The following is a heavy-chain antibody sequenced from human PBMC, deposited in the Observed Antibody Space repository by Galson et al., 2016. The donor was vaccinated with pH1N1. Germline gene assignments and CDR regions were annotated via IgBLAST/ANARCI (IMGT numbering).Heavy chain of an antibody. CDR2: IYWDDDK. CDR1: GFSLSTSGVG. Sequence: PALVNPTQTLTLTCTFSGFSLSTSGVGVGWIRQSPGKALEWLALIYWDDDKRYSPSLKSRLTITKDTSKNQMVLTMTNMDPVDTATYYCAHNRQRSGGTYYRPFDYWGQGALVTVSS. CDR3: AHNRQRSGGTYYRPFDY. J-gene: IGHJ4*02. V-gene: IGHV2-5*02. D-gene: IGHD1-26*01.